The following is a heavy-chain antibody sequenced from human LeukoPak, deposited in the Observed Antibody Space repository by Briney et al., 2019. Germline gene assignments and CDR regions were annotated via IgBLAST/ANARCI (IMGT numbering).Heavy chain of an antibody. V-gene: IGHV3-23*01. CDR3: AKDYTPGQTNYYYYGMDV. Sequence: GGSLRLSCAASGFTFSSYAMSWVRQAPGKGLEWVSAISGSGGSTYYADSVKGLFTISRDNSKNTLYLQMNSLRAGDTAVYYCAKDYTPGQTNYYYYGMDVWGQGTTVTVSS. CDR2: ISGSGGST. CDR1: GFTFSSYA. J-gene: IGHJ6*02.